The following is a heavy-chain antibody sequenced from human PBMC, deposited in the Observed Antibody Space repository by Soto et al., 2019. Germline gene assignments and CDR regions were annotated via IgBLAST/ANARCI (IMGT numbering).Heavy chain of an antibody. CDR2: IYYSGST. Sequence: NPSETLSLTCTVSGGSISSGGYYWSWIRQHPGKGLEWIGYIYYSGSTYYNPSLKSRVTISVDTSKNQFSLKLSSVTAADTAVYYCARGRDSSAVDYWGQGTLVTVSS. J-gene: IGHJ4*02. V-gene: IGHV4-31*03. CDR1: GGSISSGGYY. CDR3: ARGRDSSAVDY. D-gene: IGHD5-18*01.